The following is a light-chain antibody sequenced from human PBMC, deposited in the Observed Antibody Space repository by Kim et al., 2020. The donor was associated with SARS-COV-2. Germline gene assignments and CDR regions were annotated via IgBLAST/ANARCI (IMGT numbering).Light chain of an antibody. V-gene: IGLV2-14*03. J-gene: IGLJ3*02. CDR3: SSYTSKSSPKV. CDR2: DVN. CDR1: SSDIGRYDF. Sequence: QSITISCTGTSSDIGRYDFVSWYQQHPHKAPKLIIFDVNNRPSRVSDRFAGSKSGNTASLTISGLQAEDEADYYCSSYTSKSSPKVFGGGTKVTVL.